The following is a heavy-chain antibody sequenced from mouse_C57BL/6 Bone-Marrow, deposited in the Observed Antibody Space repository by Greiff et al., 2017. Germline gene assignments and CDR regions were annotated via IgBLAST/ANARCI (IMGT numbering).Heavy chain of an antibody. CDR1: GFNIKDYY. CDR3: ARSPYGSSPYWYFDV. V-gene: IGHV14-2*01. Sequence: EVQLQQSGAELVKPGASVKLSCTASGFNIKDYYMHWVKQRPEQGLEWIGRIDPEDGETKYATKFQGKATITADTSSNTAYLQLSSLTSEDTAVYYCARSPYGSSPYWYFDVWGTGTTVTVSS. CDR2: IDPEDGET. D-gene: IGHD1-1*01. J-gene: IGHJ1*03.